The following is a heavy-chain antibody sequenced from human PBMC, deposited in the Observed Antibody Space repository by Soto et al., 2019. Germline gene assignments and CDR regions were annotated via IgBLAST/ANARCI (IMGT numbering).Heavy chain of an antibody. J-gene: IGHJ4*02. CDR2: IYYSGST. CDR1: GFTFSSYG. D-gene: IGHD6-13*01. Sequence: GSLRLSCAASGFTFSSYGMHWVRQAPGKGLEWIGSIYYSGSTYYNPSLKSRVTISVDTSKNQFSLKLSSVTAADTAVYYCARTARSIAAAGKGYWGQGTLVTVSS. CDR3: ARTARSIAAAGKGY. V-gene: IGHV4-39*01.